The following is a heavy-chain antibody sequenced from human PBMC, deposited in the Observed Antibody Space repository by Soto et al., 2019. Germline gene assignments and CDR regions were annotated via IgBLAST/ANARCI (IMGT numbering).Heavy chain of an antibody. CDR3: AKDPTSITIFGVVIGSRGWFDP. CDR1: GFTFSSYA. Sequence: TGGSLRLSCAASGFTFSSYAMSWVRQAPGKGLEWVSAISGSGGSTYYADSVKGRFTISRDNSKNTLYLQMNSLRAEDTAVYYCAKDPTSITIFGVVIGSRGWFDPWGQGTLVTVSS. D-gene: IGHD3-3*01. V-gene: IGHV3-23*01. J-gene: IGHJ5*02. CDR2: ISGSGGST.